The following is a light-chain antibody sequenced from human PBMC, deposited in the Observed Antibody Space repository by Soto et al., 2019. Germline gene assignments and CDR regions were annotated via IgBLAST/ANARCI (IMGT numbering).Light chain of an antibody. V-gene: IGKV3-11*01. CDR3: LQRSDWPLT. J-gene: IGKJ4*01. CDR2: DVS. Sequence: EIVLTQSPATLSLSPGERATLSCRASQSISTFLGWYQQKPGQVPRLLIYDVSNRATGIPTRFSGGGSGTDFTLTISSLEPEDFAVYYCLQRSDWPLTFGGGTKVEIK. CDR1: QSISTF.